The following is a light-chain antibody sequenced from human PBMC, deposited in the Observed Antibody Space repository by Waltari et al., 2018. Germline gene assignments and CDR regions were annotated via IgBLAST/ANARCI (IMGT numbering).Light chain of an antibody. Sequence: SYVLTQPPSVSVAPGQTASVTCTGSNLGSQSDTSYQQRPGQAPVLVVSDDSDRPSGIPDRFSGSKAGHTATLSISGVEAGDEADFYCQVRGGADDFWVFGGGTRLTVL. V-gene: IGLV3-21*02. CDR3: QVRGGADDFWV. CDR2: DDS. J-gene: IGLJ3*02. CDR1: NLGSQS.